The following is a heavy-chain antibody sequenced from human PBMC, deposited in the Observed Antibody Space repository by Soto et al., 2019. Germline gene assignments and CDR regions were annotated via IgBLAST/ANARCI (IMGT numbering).Heavy chain of an antibody. J-gene: IGHJ3*02. CDR2: INTDGGTS. Sequence: EVQLVESGGDLVQPGGSLRLSCAASGFTFSGHWMHWVRQVPGKGLEWVSRINTDGGTSAYADSVKGRFTISRDNAKNTLYLQMTALRAEDTAVYYCAREAGYCSRTSCYRRAFDTWGQGTTVTVSS. CDR1: GFTFSGHW. V-gene: IGHV3-74*03. D-gene: IGHD2-2*01. CDR3: AREAGYCSRTSCYRRAFDT.